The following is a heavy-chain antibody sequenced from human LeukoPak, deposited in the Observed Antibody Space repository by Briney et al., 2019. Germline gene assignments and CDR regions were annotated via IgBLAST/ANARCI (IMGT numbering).Heavy chain of an antibody. J-gene: IGHJ4*02. CDR2: LNWNGDDT. D-gene: IGHD6-19*01. CDR1: GFPFNDYA. V-gene: IGHV3-9*01. Sequence: PGGSLRLSCAASGFPFNDYAMHWVRQAPGKGLEWVSGLNWNGDDTGYADSVKGRFTISRDNSKNTLYLQMNSLRAEDTAVYYCAKTPLRYSSGWYGIDYWGQGTLVTVSS. CDR3: AKTPLRYSSGWYGIDY.